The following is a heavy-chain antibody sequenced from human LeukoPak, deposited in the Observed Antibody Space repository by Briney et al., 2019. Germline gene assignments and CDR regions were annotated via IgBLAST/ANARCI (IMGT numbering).Heavy chain of an antibody. J-gene: IGHJ4*02. V-gene: IGHV3-43D*03. CDR3: AKGSYYGSGSYYNPLDY. D-gene: IGHD3-10*01. Sequence: GGTLRLSCAASGFTFDDYAMHWGRQAPGKGLEWVSLISWDGGSTYYADSVKGRFTISRDNSKNSLYLQMNSLRAEDTALYYCAKGSYYGSGSYYNPLDYXXXGTLVTVSS. CDR2: ISWDGGST. CDR1: GFTFDDYA.